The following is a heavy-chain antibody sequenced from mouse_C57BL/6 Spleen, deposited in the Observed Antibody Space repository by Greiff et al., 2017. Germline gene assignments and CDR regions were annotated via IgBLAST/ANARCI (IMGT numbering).Heavy chain of an antibody. J-gene: IGHJ3*01. CDR3: ARRDYCNSSFAY. CDR1: GYTFTSYW. Sequence: QVQLQQPGAELVKPGASVTMSCKASGYTFTSYWITWVKQRPGQGLEWIGEIYPGSGSTNYNEKFKGKATLTVDTSSSTAYMQLSSLTSEDAAVDYCARRDYCNSSFAYWGEGTLVTVSA. CDR2: IYPGSGST. D-gene: IGHD1-1*01. V-gene: IGHV1-55*01.